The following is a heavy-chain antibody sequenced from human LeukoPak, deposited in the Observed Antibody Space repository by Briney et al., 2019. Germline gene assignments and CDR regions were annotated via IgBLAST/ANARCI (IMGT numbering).Heavy chain of an antibody. CDR3: ARVGGGRFDP. J-gene: IGHJ5*02. Sequence: SQTLSLTCTVSGGSISSGGYFWNWIRQPAGKGLEWIGRIDTSGTTNYNPSLKSRVTISVDTSKNQFSLKMRSVTAADTAVYYCARVGGGRFDPWGQGTLVTVSS. CDR2: IDTSGTT. V-gene: IGHV4-61*02. D-gene: IGHD3-10*01. CDR1: GGSISSGGYF.